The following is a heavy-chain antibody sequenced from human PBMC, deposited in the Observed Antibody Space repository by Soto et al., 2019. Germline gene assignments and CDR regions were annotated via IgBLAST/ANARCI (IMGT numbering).Heavy chain of an antibody. J-gene: IGHJ4*02. CDR1: GFTFNNKW. D-gene: IGHD1-26*01. CDR3: ARGGAMGVDY. V-gene: IGHV3-74*01. CDR2: IDGAAATT. Sequence: GGSLRLSCTASGFTFNNKWMHWVRQAPGKGLVWLSRIDGAAATTNYADSVKGRFTISRDNAKNIVFLHVNGLTDEDTAVYYCARGGAMGVDYWGQGTLVTVSS.